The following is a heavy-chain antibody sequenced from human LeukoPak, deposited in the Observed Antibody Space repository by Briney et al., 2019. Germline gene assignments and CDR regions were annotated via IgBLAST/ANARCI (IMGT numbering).Heavy chain of an antibody. D-gene: IGHD3-22*01. CDR1: GGSISSYY. CDR2: IYYSGST. Sequence: PSETLSLTCTVSGGSISSYYWSWIRQPPGKGMEWIGYIYYSGSTNYNPSLKSRVTISVDTSKNQFSLRLSSVTAADTAVYYCARVTGYIVEDYFDYWGQGTLVTVSS. J-gene: IGHJ4*02. V-gene: IGHV4-59*01. CDR3: ARVTGYIVEDYFDY.